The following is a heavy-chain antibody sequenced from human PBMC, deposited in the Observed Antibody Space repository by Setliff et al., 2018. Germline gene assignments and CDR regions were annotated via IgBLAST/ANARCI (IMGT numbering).Heavy chain of an antibody. CDR1: GYTLSNSI. CDR3: LRLVRYCTKIACQATSGDEV. V-gene: IGHV1-18*01. CDR2: ISAYDGKT. D-gene: IGHD2-8*01. Sequence: ASVKVSCKASGYTLSNSILSWVRQAPGQGLEWVGWISAYDGKTYFAQKFQDRITLTTDTSTNTGYLELRGLRSDDTAVYYCLRLVRYCTKIACQATSGDEVWGLGTLVTVSS. J-gene: IGHJ4*02.